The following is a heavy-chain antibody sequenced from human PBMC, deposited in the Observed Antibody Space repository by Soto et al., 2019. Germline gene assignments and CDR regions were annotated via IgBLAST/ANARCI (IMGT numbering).Heavy chain of an antibody. J-gene: IGHJ4*02. Sequence: ASVKVSCKVSGYTLTELSMHWVRQAPGKGLEWMGGFDPEDGETIYAQKFQGRVTMTEDTSTDTAYMELSSLRSEDTAVYYCAKAVDTARVREYYFAYGGRGTLVTVSS. CDR3: AKAVDTARVREYYFAY. D-gene: IGHD5-18*01. CDR2: FDPEDGET. CDR1: GYTLTELS. V-gene: IGHV1-24*01.